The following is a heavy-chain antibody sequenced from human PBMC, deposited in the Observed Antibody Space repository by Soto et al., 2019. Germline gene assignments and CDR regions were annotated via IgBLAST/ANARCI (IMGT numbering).Heavy chain of an antibody. CDR1: GFTFDSFG. Sequence: GGSLRLSCEASGFTFDSFGMHWFGQAPGKGLEWVAMIWHDGTNKYYVDSVKGRFTISRDNSKDTLYLQMNNLRAEDTAVYYCARTGFQTLEAPSYYYCRDVWGQGTTVTVS. CDR3: ARTGFQTLEAPSYYYCRDV. D-gene: IGHD1-1*01. CDR2: IWHDGTNK. V-gene: IGHV3-33*01. J-gene: IGHJ6*01.